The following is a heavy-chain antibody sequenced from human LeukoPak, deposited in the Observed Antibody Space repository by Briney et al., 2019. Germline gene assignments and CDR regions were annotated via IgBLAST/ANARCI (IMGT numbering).Heavy chain of an antibody. V-gene: IGHV5-51*01. J-gene: IGHJ4*02. D-gene: IGHD2-2*01. CDR3: ARRQGCSSTSCPPDY. Sequence: GESLKISCRGSGYSFHTYWIGWVRQMPGKGLEWMGIIYPGDSDTRYSPSFQGQVTMSADKSINTAYLQWSSLQASDTAMYYCARRQGCSSTSCPPDYWGQGTLVTVSS. CDR1: GYSFHTYW. CDR2: IYPGDSDT.